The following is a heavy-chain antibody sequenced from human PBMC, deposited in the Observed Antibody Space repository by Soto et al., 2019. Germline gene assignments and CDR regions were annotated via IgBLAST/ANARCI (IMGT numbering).Heavy chain of an antibody. CDR1: GDSISSGIAY. D-gene: IGHD1-26*01. Sequence: QLQLQESGPGLVKPSETLSLTCTVSGDSISSGIAYCGWVRQPPGKGLEWIGSFYYNGNTHYNPSLKSRATISVDTSKNQFSLKLSSVTATDRAVYYCARHLGPTGPNYWGQGTLVTVSS. V-gene: IGHV4-39*01. CDR2: FYYNGNT. CDR3: ARHLGPTGPNY. J-gene: IGHJ4*01.